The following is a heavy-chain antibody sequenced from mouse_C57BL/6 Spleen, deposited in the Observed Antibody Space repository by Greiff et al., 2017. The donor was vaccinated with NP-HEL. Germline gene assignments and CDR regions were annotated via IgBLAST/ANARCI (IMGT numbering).Heavy chain of an antibody. Sequence: EVKVVESGGGLVQPKGSLKLSCAASGFSFNTYAMNWVRQAPGKGLEWVARIRSKSNNYATYYADSVKDRFTISRDDSESMLYLQMNNLKTEDTAMYYCVRDYGSSVFAYWGQGTLVTVSA. J-gene: IGHJ3*01. D-gene: IGHD1-1*01. CDR2: IRSKSNNYAT. V-gene: IGHV10-1*01. CDR3: VRDYGSSVFAY. CDR1: GFSFNTYA.